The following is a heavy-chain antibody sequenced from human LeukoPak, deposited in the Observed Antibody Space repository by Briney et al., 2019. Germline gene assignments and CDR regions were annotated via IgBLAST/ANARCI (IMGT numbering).Heavy chain of an antibody. V-gene: IGHV3-53*01. CDR2: IYSGGST. D-gene: IGHD2-15*01. CDR3: AISKVVVAAVYFDY. Sequence: PGGSLRLSCAASGFTVSSNYMSWVRQAPGKGLEWVSVIYSGGSTYYADSVKGRFTISRDNSKNTLYLQMNSLRAEDTAVYYCAISKVVVAAVYFDYWGQGTLVTVSS. J-gene: IGHJ4*02. CDR1: GFTVSSNY.